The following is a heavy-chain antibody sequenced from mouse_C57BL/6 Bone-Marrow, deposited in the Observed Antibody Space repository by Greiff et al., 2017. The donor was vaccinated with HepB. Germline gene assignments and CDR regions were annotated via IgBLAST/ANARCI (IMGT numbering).Heavy chain of an antibody. CDR2: INPSSGYT. D-gene: IGHD2-1*01. CDR1: GYTFTSYW. CDR3: ALSPDLLPFAY. Sequence: VQVVESGAELAKPGASVKLSCKASGYTFTSYWMHWVKQRPGQGLEWIGYINPSSGYTKYNQKFKDKATLTADKSSSTAYMQLSSLTYEDSAVYYCALSPDLLPFAYWGQGTLVTVSA. V-gene: IGHV1-7*01. J-gene: IGHJ3*01.